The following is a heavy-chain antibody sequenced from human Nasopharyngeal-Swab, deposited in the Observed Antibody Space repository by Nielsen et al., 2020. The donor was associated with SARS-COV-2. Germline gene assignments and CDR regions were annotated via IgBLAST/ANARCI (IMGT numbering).Heavy chain of an antibody. J-gene: IGHJ4*02. D-gene: IGHD2-8*02. CDR2: TYYRSKWYN. V-gene: IGHV6-1*01. CDR1: GDSVSSNSAA. CDR3: ARDGWWGTGGYFDY. Sequence: LSCAISGDSVSSNSAAWNWIRQSPSRGLEWLGRTYYRSKWYNDYAVSVKSRIAINPDTSKNQFSLQLNSVTPEDTAVYYCARDGWWGTGGYFDYWGQGTLVTVSS.